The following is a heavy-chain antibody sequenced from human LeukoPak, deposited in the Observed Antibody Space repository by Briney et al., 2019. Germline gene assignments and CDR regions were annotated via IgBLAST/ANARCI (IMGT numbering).Heavy chain of an antibody. J-gene: IGHJ6*03. CDR1: GGSISTSNYY. D-gene: IGHD3-16*01. CDR3: ARHPGPIFGDFYYYMDV. Sequence: SETLSLTCTVSGGSISTSNYYWGWIRQPPGKGLEWIGNIFYSGSTYYSPSLKSRVTISVDTSKNQFSLKLSSVTAADTAVYYCARHPGPIFGDFYYYMDVWGKGTTVTISS. V-gene: IGHV4-39*01. CDR2: IFYSGST.